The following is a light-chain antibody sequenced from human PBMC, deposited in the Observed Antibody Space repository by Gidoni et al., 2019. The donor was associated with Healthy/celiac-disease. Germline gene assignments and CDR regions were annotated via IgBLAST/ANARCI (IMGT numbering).Light chain of an antibody. CDR2: DAS. V-gene: IGKV1-33*01. CDR1: QEISNY. Sequence: DIQMTQSPSSLSASVGDRVTITCQASQEISNYLNWYQQKPGKAPKLLIYDASNLETGVPSRFSGSGSWTDFTFTISSLQPEDIATYYCQQYDNLPPFXQXTKLEIK. J-gene: IGKJ2*01. CDR3: QQYDNLPP.